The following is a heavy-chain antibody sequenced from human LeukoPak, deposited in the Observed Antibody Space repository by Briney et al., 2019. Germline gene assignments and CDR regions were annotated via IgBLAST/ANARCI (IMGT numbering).Heavy chain of an antibody. CDR1: GYSFTSYW. J-gene: IGHJ4*02. CDR3: VRRGGPRYCSGGSCYYDY. CDR2: IDPSDSYT. Sequence: GESLRISCKGSGYSFTSYWISWVRQMPGKGLARMGRIDPSDSYTNYSPSFQGHVTISADKSISTAYLQWSSLKASDTALYYCVRRGGPRYCSGGSCYYDYWGQGTLVTVSS. V-gene: IGHV5-10-1*01. D-gene: IGHD2-15*01.